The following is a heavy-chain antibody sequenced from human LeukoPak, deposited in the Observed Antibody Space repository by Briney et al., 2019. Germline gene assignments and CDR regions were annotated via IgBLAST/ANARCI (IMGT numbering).Heavy chain of an antibody. CDR3: ARGNGYSINWFDA. D-gene: IGHD1-1*01. J-gene: IGHJ5*02. V-gene: IGHV3-53*01. Sequence: GGSLRLSCAASGFTVNSNYMSWVRQAPGKGLEWVSVIYGGGSTYYADSVKGRFTISRDNSKNTLYLEMNSLRAEDTAVYYCARGNGYSINWFDAWGQGTLVTVSS. CDR1: GFTVNSNY. CDR2: IYGGGST.